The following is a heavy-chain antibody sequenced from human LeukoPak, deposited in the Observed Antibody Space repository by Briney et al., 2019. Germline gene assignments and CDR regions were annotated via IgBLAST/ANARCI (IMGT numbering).Heavy chain of an antibody. CDR1: GGSLSSSKYY. V-gene: IGHV4-39*07. CDR3: ARDGGRNYYDSSGYYSYPYYFDY. CDR2: IHYSGNS. D-gene: IGHD3-22*01. Sequence: SETLSLTCTVSGGSLSSSKYYWGWIRQSPGRGLEWIGSIHYSGNSYYNPSLKSRVTISVDTSKNQFSLKLSSVTAADTAVYYCARDGGRNYYDSSGYYSYPYYFDYWGQGTLVTVSS. J-gene: IGHJ4*02.